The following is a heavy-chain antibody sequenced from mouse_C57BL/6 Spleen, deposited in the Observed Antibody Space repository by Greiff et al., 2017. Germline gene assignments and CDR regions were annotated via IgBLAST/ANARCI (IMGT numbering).Heavy chain of an antibody. V-gene: IGHV1-15*01. J-gene: IGHJ2*01. D-gene: IGHD1-1*01. Sequence: VQLKQSGAELVRPGASVTLSCKASGYTFTDYEMHWVKQTPVHGLEWIGAIDPETGGTAYNQKFKGKAILTADKSSSTAYMELRSLTSEDSAVYYCTKANYGSSYNYWGQGTTLTVSS. CDR3: TKANYGSSYNY. CDR1: GYTFTDYE. CDR2: IDPETGGT.